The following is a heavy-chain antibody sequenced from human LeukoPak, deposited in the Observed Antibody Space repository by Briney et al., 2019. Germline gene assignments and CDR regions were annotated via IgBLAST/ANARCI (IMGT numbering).Heavy chain of an antibody. J-gene: IGHJ4*02. Sequence: SQALSLTFAISGDSVSSNSVAWNWLRQSPSRGLEWLGRTYYRSKWYSDYGVSVKRRITINPEKSKKPFSVQLNSVTPEDTAVYYCARHRTDIAARPFDYWGQGTLVTVSS. CDR3: ARHRTDIAARPFDY. CDR2: TYYRSKWYS. CDR1: GDSVSSNSVA. V-gene: IGHV6-1*01. D-gene: IGHD6-6*01.